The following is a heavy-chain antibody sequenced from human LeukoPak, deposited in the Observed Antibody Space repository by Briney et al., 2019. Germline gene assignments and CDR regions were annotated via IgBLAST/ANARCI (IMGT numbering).Heavy chain of an antibody. J-gene: IGHJ4*02. CDR2: IYHSGST. D-gene: IGHD3-22*01. Sequence: SETLSLTCAVYGGSFSEYYWSWIRQPPGKGLEWIGEIYHSGSTNYNPSLKSRVTISVDKSKNQFSLKLSSVTAADTAVYYCATALYDSSGYYHDYWGQGTLVTVSS. CDR1: GGSFSEYY. CDR3: ATALYDSSGYYHDY. V-gene: IGHV4-34*01.